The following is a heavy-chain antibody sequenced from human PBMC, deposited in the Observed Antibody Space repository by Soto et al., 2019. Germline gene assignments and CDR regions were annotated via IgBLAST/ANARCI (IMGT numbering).Heavy chain of an antibody. D-gene: IGHD3-10*01. J-gene: IGHJ6*02. CDR3: ASWAGSGSYYSVYYYGMDV. CDR1: GFTFSSYW. Sequence: GGSLRLSCAASGFTFSSYWMSWVRQAPGKGLEWVANIKQDGSEKYYVDSVKGRFTISRDNAKNSLYLQMNSLRAEDTAVYYCASWAGSGSYYSVYYYGMDVWGQGTTVTVSS. CDR2: IKQDGSEK. V-gene: IGHV3-7*03.